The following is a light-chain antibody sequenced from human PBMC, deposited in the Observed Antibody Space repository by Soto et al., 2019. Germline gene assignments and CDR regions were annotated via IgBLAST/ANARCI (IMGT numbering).Light chain of an antibody. V-gene: IGKV1-5*01. CDR2: DAS. CDR3: QQYNSYSMT. Sequence: DIQMTQSPSTLSASVGDRVTITCRASQSISSWLAWYQQKPGKAPKLLIYDASRLESGVPSRFSGSGSGTEFALTISSLQPDDFATYYCQQYNSYSMTFGQGTKVELK. CDR1: QSISSW. J-gene: IGKJ1*01.